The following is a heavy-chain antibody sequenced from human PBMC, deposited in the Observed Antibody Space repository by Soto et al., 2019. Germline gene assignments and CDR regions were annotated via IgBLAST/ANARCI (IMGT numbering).Heavy chain of an antibody. D-gene: IGHD4-17*01. CDR1: GYTFTSYG. CDR3: ARVFLLYGDYGRDFDL. Sequence: QVQLVQSGAEVKKPGASVKVSCKASGYTFTSYGISWVRQAPGQGLEWMGWISAYNGNTNYAQTLQGRVTITTDTSTSTAYMELRSLRSDDTAVYYCARVFLLYGDYGRDFDLWGRGTLVTVSS. J-gene: IGHJ2*01. CDR2: ISAYNGNT. V-gene: IGHV1-18*01.